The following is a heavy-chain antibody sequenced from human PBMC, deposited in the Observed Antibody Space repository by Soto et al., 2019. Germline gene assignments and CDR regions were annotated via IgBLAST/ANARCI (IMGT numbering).Heavy chain of an antibody. V-gene: IGHV3-23*01. J-gene: IGHJ5*02. CDR2: ISGSGGST. Sequence: GGSLRLSCAASGFTFSSYAMSWVRQVPGKGLEWVSAISGSGGSTYYADSVKGRFTISRDNSKNTLYLQMNSLRAEDTAVYYCAKDSPELRFLEWLSGTNWFDPWGQGTLVTVSS. D-gene: IGHD3-3*01. CDR1: GFTFSSYA. CDR3: AKDSPELRFLEWLSGTNWFDP.